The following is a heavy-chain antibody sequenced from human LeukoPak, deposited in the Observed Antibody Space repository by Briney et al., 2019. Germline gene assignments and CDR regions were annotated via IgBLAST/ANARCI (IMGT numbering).Heavy chain of an antibody. D-gene: IGHD3-10*01. CDR2: FDPEDGET. CDR1: GYTLRQLS. Sequence: ASVKVSCKPSGYTLRQLSIHWVRQAPGKGLEWMGGFDPEDGETICSQKFQGRVTMTEDTSTGTAYMDLRSLRLDDTAVYYCAASSSQILDKIYYFDLWGRGTLVSVSS. CDR3: AASSSQILDKIYYFDL. J-gene: IGHJ2*01. V-gene: IGHV1-24*01.